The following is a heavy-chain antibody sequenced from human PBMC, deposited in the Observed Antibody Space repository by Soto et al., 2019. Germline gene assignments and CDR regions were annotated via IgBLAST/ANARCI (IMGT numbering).Heavy chain of an antibody. J-gene: IGHJ6*02. CDR2: IYYSGST. Sequence: QVQLQESGPGLVKPSETLSLTCTVSGGSISSYYWSWIRQPPGKGLEWIGYIYYSGSTNYNPSLKSRVTISVDTSKNQFSRKLSSVTAADTAVYYCARAIAAADSTRNYYYYYGMDVWGQGTTVTVSS. V-gene: IGHV4-59*01. D-gene: IGHD6-13*01. CDR1: GGSISSYY. CDR3: ARAIAAADSTRNYYYYYGMDV.